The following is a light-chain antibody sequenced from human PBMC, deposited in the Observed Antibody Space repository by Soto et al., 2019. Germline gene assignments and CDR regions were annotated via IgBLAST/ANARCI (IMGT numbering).Light chain of an antibody. CDR1: ASNIGSNT. Sequence: QSVLTQPPSASGAPGQRVTISCSGSASNIGSNTVNWFQQLPGTAPKLLIYSNNQRPSGVPDRFSGFKPDTSASLDISGLQSEDEADYYCATGDDSLNGYVFGPGTKVTV. CDR3: ATGDDSLNGYV. CDR2: SNN. V-gene: IGLV1-44*01. J-gene: IGLJ1*01.